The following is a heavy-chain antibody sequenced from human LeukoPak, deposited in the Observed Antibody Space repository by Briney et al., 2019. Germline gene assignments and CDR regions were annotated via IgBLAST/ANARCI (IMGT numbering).Heavy chain of an antibody. Sequence: PSQTLSLTCTVSGGSISSGAYYWSWIRQPPGQGLEWIGYIYYSGSTYYNPSLKSRVTISVDTSKNQFSLKLSSVTAADTAVYYCATLERYCSSTSCYGGIDYWGQGTLVTVSS. CDR2: IYYSGST. J-gene: IGHJ4*02. D-gene: IGHD2-2*01. CDR1: GGSISSGAYY. CDR3: ATLERYCSSTSCYGGIDY. V-gene: IGHV4-30-4*01.